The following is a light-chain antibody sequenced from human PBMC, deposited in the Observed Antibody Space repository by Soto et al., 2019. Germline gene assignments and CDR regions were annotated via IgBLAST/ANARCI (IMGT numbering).Light chain of an antibody. Sequence: DIKLTQSPSSLSASVGDRVTITCRASQDISSYLAWYQQKPRKAPEVLIFGASTLQSGVPSRFSGSGSGTEFTLTISGLHPEDFATYYCQQLMSYPITFGQGTRLEIK. CDR1: QDISSY. V-gene: IGKV1-9*01. CDR2: GAS. J-gene: IGKJ5*01. CDR3: QQLMSYPIT.